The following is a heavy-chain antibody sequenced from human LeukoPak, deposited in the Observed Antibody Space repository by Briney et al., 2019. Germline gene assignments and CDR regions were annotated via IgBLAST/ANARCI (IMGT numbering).Heavy chain of an antibody. Sequence: GGSLRLSCAASGFTFSSYAMSWARQAPGKGLEWVSAISGSGGGTYYADSVKGRFTISRDNSKNTLYLQMNSLRAEDTAVYYCAKVFYSSRPYHFDYWGQGTLVTVSS. D-gene: IGHD6-13*01. V-gene: IGHV3-23*01. CDR3: AKVFYSSRPYHFDY. CDR1: GFTFSSYA. CDR2: ISGSGGGT. J-gene: IGHJ4*02.